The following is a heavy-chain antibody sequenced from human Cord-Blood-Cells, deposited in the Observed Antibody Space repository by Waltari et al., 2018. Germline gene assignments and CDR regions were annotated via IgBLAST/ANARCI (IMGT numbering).Heavy chain of an antibody. D-gene: IGHD7-27*01. CDR1: GGSISSYY. J-gene: IGHJ2*01. Sequence: QVQLQESGPGLVKPSETLSLTCPVSGGSISSYYWSWLRQPPGKGLEWIGYIYYSGSTNYNPSLKSRVTISVDTSKNQFSLKLSSVTAADTAVYYCARSRTLGRFWYFDLWGRGTLVTVSS. CDR3: ARSRTLGRFWYFDL. V-gene: IGHV4-59*01. CDR2: IYYSGST.